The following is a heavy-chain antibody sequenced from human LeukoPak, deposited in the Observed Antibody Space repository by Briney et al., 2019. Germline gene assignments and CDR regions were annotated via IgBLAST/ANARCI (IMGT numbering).Heavy chain of an antibody. CDR2: ISSSSSTI. CDR3: AKGSYYDSSGSFYFDY. D-gene: IGHD3-22*01. Sequence: QPGGSLRLSCAASGFTFSSYSMNWVRQAPGKGLEWVSYISSSSSTIYYADSVKGRFTISRDNSKNTLYVQVNSLGTEDTAAYYCAKGSYYDSSGSFYFDYWGQGTLVTVSS. V-gene: IGHV3-48*01. J-gene: IGHJ4*02. CDR1: GFTFSSYS.